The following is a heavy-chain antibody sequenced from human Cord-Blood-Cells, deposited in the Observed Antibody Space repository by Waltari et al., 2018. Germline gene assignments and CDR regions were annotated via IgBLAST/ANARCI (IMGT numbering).Heavy chain of an antibody. Sequence: EVQLVESGGGLVKPGGSLRLSCAASGFTFSSYSMNWVRQAPGKGLEWVSSISRSSSYIYYADSVKGRFTISRDNAKNSLYLQMNSLRAEDTAVYYCARSGYFGDAFDIWGQGTMVTVSS. D-gene: IGHD3-10*01. J-gene: IGHJ3*02. V-gene: IGHV3-21*01. CDR3: ARSGYFGDAFDI. CDR1: GFTFSSYS. CDR2: ISRSSSYI.